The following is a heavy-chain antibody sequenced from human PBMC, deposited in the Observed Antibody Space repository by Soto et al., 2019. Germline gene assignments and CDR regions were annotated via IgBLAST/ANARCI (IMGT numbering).Heavy chain of an antibody. Sequence: GGSLRLSCAASGFTFSSYGMHWVRQAPGKGLEWVAVISYDGSNKYYADSVKGRFTISRDNSKNTLYLQMNSLRAEDTAVYYCAKALKAYGDRAVAGTTSSSAFDIWGQGTMVTVSS. D-gene: IGHD6-19*01. CDR3: AKALKAYGDRAVAGTTSSSAFDI. CDR1: GFTFSSYG. CDR2: ISYDGSNK. J-gene: IGHJ3*02. V-gene: IGHV3-30*18.